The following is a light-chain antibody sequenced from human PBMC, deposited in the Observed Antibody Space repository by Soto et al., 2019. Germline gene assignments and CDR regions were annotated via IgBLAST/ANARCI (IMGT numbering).Light chain of an antibody. CDR3: QHYYKWPWT. Sequence: EIVLTQSPGTLSLSPGERATLSCRASQSVSSRLAWYQQRPGQAPRLLISGASSRATGIPDRFSGSGSGTVFTLTISSLQSDDFVVYYCQHYYKWPWTFGQGTKVDIK. V-gene: IGKV3D-15*01. CDR1: QSVSSR. J-gene: IGKJ1*01. CDR2: GAS.